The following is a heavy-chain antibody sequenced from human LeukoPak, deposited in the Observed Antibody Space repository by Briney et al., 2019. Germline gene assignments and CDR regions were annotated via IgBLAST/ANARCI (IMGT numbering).Heavy chain of an antibody. Sequence: GGPLRLSCAASGFTFSNYGMHWVRQAQGKVLEWVEVIWNDGRNKYYADSVKGRFTISRDKSKNPLYLQMNSLRAEDTAVYYCARDMVRGVIGVFDYWGQGTLVTVSS. D-gene: IGHD3-10*01. CDR1: GFTFSNYG. CDR3: ARDMVRGVIGVFDY. J-gene: IGHJ4*02. V-gene: IGHV3-33*01. CDR2: IWNDGRNK.